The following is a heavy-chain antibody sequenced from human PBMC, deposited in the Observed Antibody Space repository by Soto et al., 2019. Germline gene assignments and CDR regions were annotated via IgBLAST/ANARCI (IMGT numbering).Heavy chain of an antibody. CDR1: GGSISSYY. Sequence: AETLSLTCTVSGGSISSYYWICVRQPAGKGLEWIGRIYTSGSTNYNPSLKSRVTMSVDTSKNHFSLELSSVTAADTAIYYCRSSTSCYDESCVDVWGQGTMVTVS. CDR2: IYTSGST. CDR3: RSSTSCYDESCVDV. D-gene: IGHD2-2*01. V-gene: IGHV4-4*07. J-gene: IGHJ6*02.